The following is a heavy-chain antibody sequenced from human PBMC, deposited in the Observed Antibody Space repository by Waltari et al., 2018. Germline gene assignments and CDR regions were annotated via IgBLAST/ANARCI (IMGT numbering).Heavy chain of an antibody. Sequence: QLQLQESGPGLVKASETLSLTCSVSGGSIRSTTYSWGWIRQPPGKGLEWIGSFSYNGNTYYNPSLKSRITISVDTSKNQFSLQLRSVTAADTAMYYCARPGRVGGGSLMGLDYWGQGTLVTVSS. CDR3: ARPGRVGGGSLMGLDY. CDR2: FSYNGNT. J-gene: IGHJ4*02. D-gene: IGHD2-15*01. CDR1: GGSIRSTTYS. V-gene: IGHV4-39*01.